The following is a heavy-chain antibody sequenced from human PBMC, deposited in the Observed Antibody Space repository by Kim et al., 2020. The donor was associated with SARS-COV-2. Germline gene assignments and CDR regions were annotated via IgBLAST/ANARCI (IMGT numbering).Heavy chain of an antibody. CDR2: IKQDGSEK. J-gene: IGHJ4*02. Sequence: GGSLRLSCAASGFIFSSYWMSWVRQAPGKGLEWVANIKQDGSEKYYVDSVKGRFTISRDNAKNSLYLQMNSLRAEDTAVYYCARDWPEALDYWGQGTLVTVSS. CDR1: GFIFSSYW. CDR3: ARDWPEALDY. V-gene: IGHV3-7*05.